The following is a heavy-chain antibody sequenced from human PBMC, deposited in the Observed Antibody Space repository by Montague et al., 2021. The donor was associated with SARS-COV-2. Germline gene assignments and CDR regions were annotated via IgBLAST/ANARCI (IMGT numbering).Heavy chain of an antibody. Sequence: SETLSLTCTVSGGSISSSSYYWGWIRQPPGKGLEWIGSIYYSGSTYYNPSLKSRVTISVDTSKNQFSLKMSSVAAADTAKYYCARGGFSVEMGTSYYFDSWGQGTLVTVSS. CDR3: ARGGFSVEMGTSYYFDS. CDR1: GGSISSSSYY. CDR2: IYYSGST. J-gene: IGHJ4*02. D-gene: IGHD5-24*01. V-gene: IGHV4-39*07.